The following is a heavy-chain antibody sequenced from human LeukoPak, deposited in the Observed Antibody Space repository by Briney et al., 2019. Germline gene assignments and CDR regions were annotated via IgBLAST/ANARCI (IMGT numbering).Heavy chain of an antibody. Sequence: PSETLSLTCTVSGGSISSGGYYWSWIRQPPGKGLEWIGYIYHSGSTYYNPSLKSRVTISVDRSKNQFSLKLSSVTAADTAVYYCARDLTYFRYGSGFSDPWGQGTLVTVSS. CDR3: ARDLTYFRYGSGFSDP. J-gene: IGHJ5*02. CDR1: GGSISSGGYY. CDR2: IYHSGST. D-gene: IGHD3-10*01. V-gene: IGHV4-30-2*01.